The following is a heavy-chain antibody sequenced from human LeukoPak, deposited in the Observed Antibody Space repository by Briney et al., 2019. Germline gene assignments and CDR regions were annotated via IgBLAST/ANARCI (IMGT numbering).Heavy chain of an antibody. V-gene: IGHV4-34*01. J-gene: IGHJ4*02. CDR3: ASYYYDGGGFYSYIDS. Sequence: KTSETLSLTCAVYGGSFSGYYWSWIRQPPGKGLEWIGEINHSGSTNYNPSLKSRVTISVDTSKNQFSLKLTSVTAADTAVYFCASYYYDGGGFYSYIDSWGQGTLVTVSS. D-gene: IGHD3-22*01. CDR2: INHSGST. CDR1: GGSFSGYY.